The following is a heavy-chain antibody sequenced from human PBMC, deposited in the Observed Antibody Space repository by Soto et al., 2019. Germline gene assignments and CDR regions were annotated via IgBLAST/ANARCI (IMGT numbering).Heavy chain of an antibody. D-gene: IGHD2-2*01. CDR2: ISGSGGST. J-gene: IGHJ4*02. CDR1: GFTFSSYA. CDR3: AKLLLGYCSSTSCSY. Sequence: LRLSCAASGFTFSSYAMSWVRQAPGKGLEWVSAISGSGGSTYYADSVKGRFTISRDNSKNTLYLQMNSLRAEDTAVYYCAKLLLGYCSSTSCSYWGQGTLVTVSS. V-gene: IGHV3-23*01.